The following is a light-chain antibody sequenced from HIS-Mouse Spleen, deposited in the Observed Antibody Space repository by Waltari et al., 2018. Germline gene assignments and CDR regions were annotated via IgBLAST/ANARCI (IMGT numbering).Light chain of an antibody. J-gene: IGLJ3*02. V-gene: IGLV2-11*01. CDR2: DVS. Sequence: QSALTQPRSVSGSPGQSVTISCTGTSSDVGGYNYVSWYQQHPGKAPELMIYDVSKRPEGVPDRFSGSKSGNTASLTISGLQAEDEADYYCCAYAGSYTWVFGGGTKLTVL. CDR3: CAYAGSYTWV. CDR1: SSDVGGYNY.